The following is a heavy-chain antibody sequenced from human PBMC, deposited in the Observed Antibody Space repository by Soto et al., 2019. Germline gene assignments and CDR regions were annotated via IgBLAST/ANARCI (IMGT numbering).Heavy chain of an antibody. CDR3: ATWYSIGWYHVDY. CDR2: INAGNGNT. CDR1: GYTFTSYA. Sequence: GASVKVSCKASGYTFTSYAMHWVRQAPGQRLEWMGWINAGNGNTKYSQKFQGRVTITRDTSASTAYMELSSLRSEDTAVYYCATWYSIGWYHVDYWGQGTLVTGSS. D-gene: IGHD6-19*01. J-gene: IGHJ4*02. V-gene: IGHV1-3*01.